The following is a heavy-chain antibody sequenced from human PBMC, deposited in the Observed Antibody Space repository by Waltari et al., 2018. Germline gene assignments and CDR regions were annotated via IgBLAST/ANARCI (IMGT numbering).Heavy chain of an antibody. Sequence: QVQLQESGPGLVKPSETLSLTCTVSGGSISSPSWSWIRQPPGKGLEGIGYIYYSGSTNYNPSLKSRVTISVATSKNQFALKLSSVTAADTAVYFCARETVNVGFDYWGQGTLVTVSS. CDR1: GGSISSPS. V-gene: IGHV4-59*11. D-gene: IGHD1-26*01. J-gene: IGHJ4*02. CDR2: IYYSGST. CDR3: ARETVNVGFDY.